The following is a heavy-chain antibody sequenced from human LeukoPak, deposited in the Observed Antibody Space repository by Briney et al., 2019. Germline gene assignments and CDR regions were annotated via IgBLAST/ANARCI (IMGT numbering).Heavy chain of an antibody. CDR1: RFTFSSYG. Sequence: GGSLRLSCAASRFTFSSYGMHWVRQAPGKGLEWVAVISYDGSNKYYADSVKGRFTISRDNSKNTLYLQMNSLRAEDTAVYYCAKDLGRYCSGGSCYSDYWGQGTLVTVSS. CDR2: ISYDGSNK. J-gene: IGHJ4*02. CDR3: AKDLGRYCSGGSCYSDY. V-gene: IGHV3-30*18. D-gene: IGHD2-15*01.